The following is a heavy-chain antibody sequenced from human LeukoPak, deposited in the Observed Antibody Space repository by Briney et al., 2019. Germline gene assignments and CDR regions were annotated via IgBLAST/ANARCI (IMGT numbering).Heavy chain of an antibody. CDR1: GYTFTNYW. CDR2: IYPGDSRT. CDR3: ARQIKSRPLYYFDY. J-gene: IGHJ4*02. Sequence: GESLKISCEGFGYTFTNYWIGWVRQVPGKGLEWMGVIYPGDSRTRYNPSFQGQVTISADKSISTAYLQWSSLKASDTAMYYCARQIKSRPLYYFDYWGQGTLVTVSS. V-gene: IGHV5-51*01.